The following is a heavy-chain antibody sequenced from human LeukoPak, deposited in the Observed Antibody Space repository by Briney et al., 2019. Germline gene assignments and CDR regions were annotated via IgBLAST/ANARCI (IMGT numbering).Heavy chain of an antibody. Sequence: ASVKVSCKASGYTFTGYYMHWVRQAPGQGLEWMGWINPNSGNTGYAQKFQGRVTITRNTSISTAYMELSSLRSEDTAVYYCARSHSRYSGYGFVVDPWGQGTLVTVSS. J-gene: IGHJ5*02. CDR2: INPNSGNT. CDR1: GYTFTGYY. D-gene: IGHD5-12*01. V-gene: IGHV1-8*03. CDR3: ARSHSRYSGYGFVVDP.